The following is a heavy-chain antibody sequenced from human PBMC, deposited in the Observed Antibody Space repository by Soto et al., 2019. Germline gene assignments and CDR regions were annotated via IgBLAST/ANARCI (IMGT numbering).Heavy chain of an antibody. V-gene: IGHV4-61*01. CDR2: IYYSGST. Sequence: ASETLSLTCTVSGGSVSSGSYYWSWIRQPPGKGLEWIGYIYYSGSTNYNPSLKSRVTISVDTSKNQFSLKLSSVTAADTAVYYCATEEYSYGRLAVYYGMDVWGQGTTVTVSS. D-gene: IGHD5-18*01. CDR1: GGSVSSGSYY. J-gene: IGHJ6*02. CDR3: ATEEYSYGRLAVYYGMDV.